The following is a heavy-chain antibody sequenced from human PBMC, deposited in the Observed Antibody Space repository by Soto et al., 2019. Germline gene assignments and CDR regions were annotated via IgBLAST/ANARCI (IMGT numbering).Heavy chain of an antibody. CDR1: GGSISSSSYY. Sequence: SETLSLTCTVSGGSISSSSYYWGWIRQPPGKGLEWIGSIYYSGSTYYNPSLKSRVTISVDTSKNQFSLKLSSVTAADTAVYYFASAQGRYAFDIWGKGTMVTVS. CDR2: IYYSGST. J-gene: IGHJ3*02. CDR3: ASAQGRYAFDI. V-gene: IGHV4-39*01.